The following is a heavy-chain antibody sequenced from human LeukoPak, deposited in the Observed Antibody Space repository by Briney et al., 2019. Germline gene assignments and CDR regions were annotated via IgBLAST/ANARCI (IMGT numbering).Heavy chain of an antibody. CDR2: INPNRGGT. V-gene: IGHV1-2*02. CDR1: GYTFTRYY. J-gene: IGHJ4*02. Sequence: ASVKVSCKASGYTFTRYYMHGVRQPSAQGLEWMGWINPNRGGTNYAQKFKGTVTMTRETSISTAYMELSRLRSDDTAVYYCAIGFYDSSGYFDYWSQGTLVTVSS. D-gene: IGHD3-22*01. CDR3: AIGFYDSSGYFDY.